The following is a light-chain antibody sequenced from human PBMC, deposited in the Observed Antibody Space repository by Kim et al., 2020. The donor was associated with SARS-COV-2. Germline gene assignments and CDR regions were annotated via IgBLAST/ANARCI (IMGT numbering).Light chain of an antibody. V-gene: IGKV1-39*01. CDR1: QSINPY. CDR3: QQSFTTPRT. J-gene: IGKJ1*01. Sequence: ASVGDRVTITCRASQSINPYLNWYQQKPGNAPTLLIYSASSLHNGVPLRFSGSGSGTEFTLTISSLQPEDFAIYYCQQSFTTPRTFGQGTKVDIK. CDR2: SAS.